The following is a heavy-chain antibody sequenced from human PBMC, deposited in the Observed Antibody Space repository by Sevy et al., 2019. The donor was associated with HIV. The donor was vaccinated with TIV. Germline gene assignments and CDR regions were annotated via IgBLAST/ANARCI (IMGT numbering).Heavy chain of an antibody. CDR3: ARESRYYYDSSGYSAFDI. D-gene: IGHD3-22*01. J-gene: IGHJ3*02. Sequence: GGSLRLSCAASGFTFSDHYMDWVRQAPGKGLEWVGRTRNKANSYTTENAASVKGRFTISRDDSKNSLYLQMNSLKTEDTAVYFCARESRYYYDSSGYSAFDIWGQGTMVTVSS. V-gene: IGHV3-72*01. CDR2: TRNKANSYTT. CDR1: GFTFSDHY.